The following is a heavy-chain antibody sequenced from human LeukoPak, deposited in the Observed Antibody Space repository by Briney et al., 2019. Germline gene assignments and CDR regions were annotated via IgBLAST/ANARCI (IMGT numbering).Heavy chain of an antibody. V-gene: IGHV6-1*01. Sequence: SQTLSLNCAISGDSVSSNSAAWNWIRQSPSRGLEWLGRTYYRSKWYNDYAVSVKSRITINPDTSKNQFSLQLNSVTPEDTAVYYCARGGCSSTSCYIDYCYFDLWGRGTLVTVSS. CDR3: ARGGCSSTSCYIDYCYFDL. J-gene: IGHJ2*01. CDR1: GDSVSSNSAA. D-gene: IGHD2-2*02. CDR2: TYYRSKWYN.